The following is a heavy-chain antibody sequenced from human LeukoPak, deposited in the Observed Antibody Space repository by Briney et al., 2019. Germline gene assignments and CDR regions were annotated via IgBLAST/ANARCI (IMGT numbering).Heavy chain of an antibody. CDR3: ARDQYDDSSGYYSTPFDY. CDR1: GFTFSSYG. D-gene: IGHD3-22*01. V-gene: IGHV3-30*02. Sequence: GGSLRLSCAASGFTFSSYGMHWVRQAPGKGLEWVAFIRYDGSNKYYADSVKGRFTISRGNAKNSLYLQMNSLRAEDTAVYYCARDQYDDSSGYYSTPFDYWGQGTLVTVSS. J-gene: IGHJ4*02. CDR2: IRYDGSNK.